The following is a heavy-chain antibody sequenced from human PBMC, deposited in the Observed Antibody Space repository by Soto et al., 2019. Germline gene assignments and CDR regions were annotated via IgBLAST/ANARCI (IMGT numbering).Heavy chain of an antibody. J-gene: IGHJ4*02. CDR1: GFTFSSYG. CDR2: ISYDGSNK. CDR3: AKDQGSSGYYPCFDY. Sequence: QVQLVESGGGVVQPGRSLRLSCAASGFTFSSYGMHWVRQAPGKGLEWVAVISYDGSNKYYADSVKGRFTISRDNSKNRLYLQMHRMRAEDTAVYYCAKDQGSSGYYPCFDYWGQGTLVTVSS. V-gene: IGHV3-30*18. D-gene: IGHD3-22*01.